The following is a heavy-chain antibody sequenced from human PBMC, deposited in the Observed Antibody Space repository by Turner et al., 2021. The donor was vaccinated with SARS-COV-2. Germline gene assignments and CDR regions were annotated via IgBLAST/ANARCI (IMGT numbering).Heavy chain of an antibody. CDR3: ARHQGSASGYDHGMNV. V-gene: IGHV4-59*08. CDR1: GGSISSKS. J-gene: IGHJ6*02. Sequence: QVQLQESGPGLVRPSETLSLTCTVSGGSISSKSWSWIRQSPGRGLEWIGYFYKIGSIDYNPTLRNRVNISVDTSKNQRSLNLISVTAADTAVDYCARHQGSASGYDHGMNVWGQGTAVIVSS. D-gene: IGHD1-26*01. CDR2: FYKIGSI.